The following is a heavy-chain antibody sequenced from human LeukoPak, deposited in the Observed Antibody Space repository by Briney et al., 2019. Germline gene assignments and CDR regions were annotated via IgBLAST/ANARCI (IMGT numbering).Heavy chain of an antibody. CDR1: GGSINSYY. D-gene: IGHD5-12*01. V-gene: IGHV4-4*07. CDR3: ARGGDIVATTPLDY. J-gene: IGHJ4*02. CDR2: IYSSGST. Sequence: SETLSLTCSVSGGSINSYYWSWIRQPAGKGLEWIGRIYSSGSTNYNPSLESRVTMSVDTSKNQFSLKLSSVTAADTAVYYCARGGDIVATTPLDYWGQGTLVTVSS.